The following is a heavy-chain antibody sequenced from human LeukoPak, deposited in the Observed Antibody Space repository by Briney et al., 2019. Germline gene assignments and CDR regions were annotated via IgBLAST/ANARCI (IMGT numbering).Heavy chain of an antibody. CDR2: IGGSGSTT. V-gene: IGHV3-23*01. J-gene: IGHJ4*02. CDR3: SKGEAHAFWSGYYFDY. CDR1: ASTYSSYV. Sequence: RGSLRHSCAASASTYSSYVMSGVRQAPGKGLEGISTIGGSGSTTYYADSLKGRFIISRDNSKNTLYLQMNSLRAEDTAVYYCSKGEAHAFWSGYYFDYWGQGTLVTVSS. D-gene: IGHD3-3*01.